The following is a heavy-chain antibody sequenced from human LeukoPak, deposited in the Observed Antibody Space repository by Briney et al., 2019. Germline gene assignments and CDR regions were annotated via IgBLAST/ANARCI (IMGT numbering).Heavy chain of an antibody. J-gene: IGHJ3*02. CDR1: GGSFSGYY. CDR3: ARGFVVVTAMGAFDI. V-gene: IGHV4-34*01. CDR2: INHSGST. D-gene: IGHD2-21*02. Sequence: PSETLSLTCAVYGGSFSGYYWSWIRQPPGKGLERIGEINHSGSTNYNPSLKSRVTISVDTSKNQFSLKLSSVTAADTAVYYCARGFVVVTAMGAFDIWGQGTMVTVSS.